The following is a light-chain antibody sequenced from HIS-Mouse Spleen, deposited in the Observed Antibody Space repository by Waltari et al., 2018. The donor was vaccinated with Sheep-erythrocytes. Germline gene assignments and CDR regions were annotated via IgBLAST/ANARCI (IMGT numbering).Light chain of an antibody. J-gene: IGKJ4*01. CDR3: QQYYSTLT. CDR2: WAS. V-gene: IGKV4-1*01. Sequence: DIVMTQSPDSLAVSLGERATINCKSSQSVLYSPNNKNYLAWDQQKPGQPPKVLIYWASTRESGVPDRFSGSGSGTDFTLTIRSLQAEDVAVYYCQQYYSTLTFGGGTKVEIK. CDR1: QSVLYSPNNKNY.